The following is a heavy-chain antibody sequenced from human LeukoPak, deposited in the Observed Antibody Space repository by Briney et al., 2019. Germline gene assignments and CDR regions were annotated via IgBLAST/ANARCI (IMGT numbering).Heavy chain of an antibody. V-gene: IGHV1-18*01. CDR2: ISGHNGDT. Sequence: ASVKVSCKASGYTFTSYGISWVRQAPGQGLEWLGWISGHNGDTKYAQKFQGRVFVTAATSTSTAYMDLTSLTSADAAVYYCATASEARGWFGPWGQGTLVTVSS. CDR3: ATASEARGWFGP. J-gene: IGHJ5*02. CDR1: GYTFTSYG.